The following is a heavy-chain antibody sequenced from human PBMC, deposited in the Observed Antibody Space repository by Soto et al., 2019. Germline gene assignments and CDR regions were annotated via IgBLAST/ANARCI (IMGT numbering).Heavy chain of an antibody. V-gene: IGHV4-31*03. Sequence: SETLSLTCTVSGGSVSSGGYSWSWIRQHPEKGLEWIGYFSYSGNTYYSPSLKSRATISVDTSKNQFSLKLSSVTAADTAVYYCARDRHNYGPLFDYWGQGTLVTVSS. CDR1: GGSVSSGGYS. CDR3: ARDRHNYGPLFDY. J-gene: IGHJ4*02. CDR2: FSYSGNT. D-gene: IGHD5-18*01.